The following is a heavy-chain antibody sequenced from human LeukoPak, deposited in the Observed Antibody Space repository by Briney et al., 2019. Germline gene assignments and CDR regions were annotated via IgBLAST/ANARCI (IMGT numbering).Heavy chain of an antibody. CDR3: ARRVYDSYGPNYYYGMDV. CDR1: GGTFSSYA. D-gene: IGHD5-18*01. CDR2: IIPIFGTA. Sequence: GASVKVSCKASGGTFSSYAISWVRQAPGQGLEWMGGIIPIFGTANYAQKFQGRVTITADESTSTAYVELSSLRSEDTAVYYCARRVYDSYGPNYYYGMDVWGQGTTVTVSS. V-gene: IGHV1-69*01. J-gene: IGHJ6*02.